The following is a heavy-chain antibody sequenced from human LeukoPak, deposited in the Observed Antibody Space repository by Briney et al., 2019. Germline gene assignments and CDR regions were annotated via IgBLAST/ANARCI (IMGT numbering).Heavy chain of an antibody. V-gene: IGHV3-33*01. Sequence: GGSLRLSCAASGFTFNSYGMHWVRPAPGKGLEWVAVIWYDGSNIYYADSVKGRFTISRDNSKNTLYLQMNSLRAEDTAVYYCAREGYCGGGRCFFDYWGQGTLVTVSS. CDR3: AREGYCGGGRCFFDY. CDR1: GFTFNSYG. J-gene: IGHJ4*02. D-gene: IGHD2-15*01. CDR2: IWYDGSNI.